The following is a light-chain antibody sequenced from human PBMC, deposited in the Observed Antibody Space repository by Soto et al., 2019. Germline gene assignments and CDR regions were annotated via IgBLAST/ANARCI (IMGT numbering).Light chain of an antibody. CDR2: DAS. Sequence: EIVMTQSPATLSVSPGERATLSCRASQSVTSNLPWYQQKPGQAPSLLIYDASTRATGIPARFSGSGSGTEFTLTISSLQSEDFALYYCQQYNNWPITFGQGTRLEIK. CDR1: QSVTSN. V-gene: IGKV3-15*01. CDR3: QQYNNWPIT. J-gene: IGKJ5*01.